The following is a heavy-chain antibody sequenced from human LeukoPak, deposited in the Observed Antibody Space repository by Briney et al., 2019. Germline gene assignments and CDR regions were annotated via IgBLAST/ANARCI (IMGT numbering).Heavy chain of an antibody. CDR1: GGTFSSYA. CDR3: ARGGYDILTGYYTRGYFDY. D-gene: IGHD3-9*01. CDR2: IIPIFGTE. V-gene: IGHV1-69*13. J-gene: IGHJ4*02. Sequence: GASVNVSCKASGGTFSSYAISWVRQAPGQGLEWMGGIIPIFGTENYAQKFQGRVTITADESTSTAYMEVSSLRSEDTAVYYCARGGYDILTGYYTRGYFDYWGQGTLVTVSS.